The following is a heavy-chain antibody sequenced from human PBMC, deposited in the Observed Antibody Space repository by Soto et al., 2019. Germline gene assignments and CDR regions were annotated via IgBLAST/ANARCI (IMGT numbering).Heavy chain of an antibody. CDR3: ARDKSNWFDP. CDR2: INSAGSST. V-gene: IGHV3-74*01. CDR1: GFIFSNYW. Sequence: EVQLVESGGGLVQPGGSLRLSCAASGFIFSNYWMHWVRQAPGKGLVWVSRINSAGSSTDYADSVKGRFTISRDNAKNTLYLQMNSLRAEDTAVYYCARDKSNWFDPWGQGTLVTVSS. J-gene: IGHJ5*02.